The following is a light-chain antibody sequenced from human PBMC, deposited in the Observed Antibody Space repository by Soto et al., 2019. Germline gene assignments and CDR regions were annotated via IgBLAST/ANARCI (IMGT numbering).Light chain of an antibody. CDR1: QSISSY. CDR3: QQSYSTPVT. J-gene: IGKJ1*01. Sequence: DIQITQSPSSLSASVGDRVTITCRASQSISSYLNWYQQKPERAPKLLIYTASSLQSGVPSRFSGSGSGTDFTLTITSLQPEDFATYYCQQSYSTPVTFGQGTKVDIK. V-gene: IGKV1-39*01. CDR2: TAS.